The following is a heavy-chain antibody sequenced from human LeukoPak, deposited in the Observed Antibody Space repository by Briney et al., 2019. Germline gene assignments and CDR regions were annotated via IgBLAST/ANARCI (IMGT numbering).Heavy chain of an antibody. J-gene: IGHJ4*02. CDR3: ARDEGQGITMVRGVFDY. CDR2: IKQDGSEK. V-gene: IGHV3-7*01. CDR1: GFTFSSYW. Sequence: GGSLRLSCAASGFTFSSYWMSWVRQAPGKGLEWVANIKQDGSEKYYVDSVKGRFTISRDNAKNSLYLQMNSLRAEDTAVYYCARDEGQGITMVRGVFDYWGQGTLVTVSS. D-gene: IGHD3-10*01.